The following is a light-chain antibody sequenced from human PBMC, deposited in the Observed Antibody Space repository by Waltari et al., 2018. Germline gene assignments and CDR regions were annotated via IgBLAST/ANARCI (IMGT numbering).Light chain of an antibody. V-gene: IGKV4-1*01. CDR2: WAS. CDR1: QSVLYSSDNKNY. CDR3: QQFYSTPLT. J-gene: IGKJ4*01. Sequence: DIVLTQSPDSLAVSLGERATIDCKSSQSVLYSSDNKNYLAWYQQKPGQPPKLLIHWASTRESGVPDRFSGSGSGTDFTLTISSLEAEDVAVYYCQQFYSTPLTFGGGTKVEIK.